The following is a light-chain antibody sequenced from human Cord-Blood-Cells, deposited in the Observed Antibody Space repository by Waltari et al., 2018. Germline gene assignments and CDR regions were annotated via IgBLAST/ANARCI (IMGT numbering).Light chain of an antibody. CDR2: DAS. Sequence: EIVLTQSPATLSLSPGERATLSCRASQSVSSYLAWYQQKPGQAPRLLIYDASNRCIGIHARFSGSGYGTDFTLTISSLEPEDFAVYYCQQRSNWLTWTFGQGTKVEIK. CDR1: QSVSSY. V-gene: IGKV3-11*01. CDR3: QQRSNWLTWT. J-gene: IGKJ1*01.